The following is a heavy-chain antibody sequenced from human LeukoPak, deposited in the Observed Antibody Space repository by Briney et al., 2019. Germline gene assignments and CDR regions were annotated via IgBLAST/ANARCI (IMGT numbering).Heavy chain of an antibody. V-gene: IGHV3-23*01. D-gene: IGHD2-15*01. Sequence: PGGSLRLSCAASGFTFSSYAMSWVRQAPGKGLEWVSAISGSGGSTYYADSVRGRFTISRDDAKNSLYLQMNSLRVEDTAVYYCARDYCSGGNCYSGDYYYFHMDVWGKGTTVTVSS. CDR2: ISGSGGST. CDR3: ARDYCSGGNCYSGDYYYFHMDV. J-gene: IGHJ6*03. CDR1: GFTFSSYA.